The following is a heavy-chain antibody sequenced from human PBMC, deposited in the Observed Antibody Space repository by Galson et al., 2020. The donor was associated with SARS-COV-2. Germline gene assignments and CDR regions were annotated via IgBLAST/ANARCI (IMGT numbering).Heavy chain of an antibody. D-gene: IGHD6-13*01. V-gene: IGHV3-30*18. CDR1: GFTFSSYG. CDR2: ISYDGSNK. CDR3: AKDLSTDHSSSCLDY. J-gene: IGHJ4*02. Sequence: GESLKISCAASGFTFSSYGMHWVRQAPGKGLEWVAVISYDGSNKYYADSVKGRFTISRDNSKNTLYLQMNSLRAEDTAVYYCAKDLSTDHSSSCLDYWGQGTLVTVSS.